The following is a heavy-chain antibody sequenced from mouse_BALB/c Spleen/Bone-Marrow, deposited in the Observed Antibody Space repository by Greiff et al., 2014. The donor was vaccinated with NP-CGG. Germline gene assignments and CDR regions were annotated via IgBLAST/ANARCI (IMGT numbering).Heavy chain of an antibody. D-gene: IGHD2-2*01. CDR2: IWGDGST. Sequence: VQLVESGPGLVAPSQSLSITCTVSGFSFTGYGVNWVRQPPGKGLEWLGMIWGDGSTDYNSALKSRLSISKDNSKSQVFLKMNSLQSDDTARYYCARDRGYDGDAMDYWGQGTSVTVSS. CDR3: ARDRGYDGDAMDY. CDR1: GFSFTGYG. J-gene: IGHJ4*01. V-gene: IGHV2-6-7*01.